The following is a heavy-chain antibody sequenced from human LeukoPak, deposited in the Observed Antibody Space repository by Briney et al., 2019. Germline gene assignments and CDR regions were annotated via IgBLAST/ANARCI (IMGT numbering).Heavy chain of an antibody. D-gene: IGHD1-7*01. V-gene: IGHV7-4-1*02. CDR3: ARDGITGTLDNNWFDP. CDR2: INTNTGNP. J-gene: IGHJ5*02. CDR1: GYTFTSYA. Sequence: ASVKVSCKASGYTFTSYAMNWVRQAPGQGLEWMGWINTNTGNPTYAQGFTGRFVFSLDTSVSTAYLQISSLKAEDTAVYYCARDGITGTLDNNWFDPWGQGTLVTVSS.